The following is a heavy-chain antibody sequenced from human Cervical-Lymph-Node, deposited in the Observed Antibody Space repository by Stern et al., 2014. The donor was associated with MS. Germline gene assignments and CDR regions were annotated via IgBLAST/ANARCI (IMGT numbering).Heavy chain of an antibody. Sequence: QLQLQESGPGLEKPSETLSLTCAVSGDSISSYTHYWAWLRQPPGKGLEGIGIVYSSGPPYYTPSFRLPVTLPVDTSKNPSPLGLNSVTAADTAVYYCAKHACTGAACPFDLWGQGTLVTVSS. J-gene: IGHJ4*02. CDR1: GDSISSYTHY. CDR2: VYSSGPP. D-gene: IGHD2-8*02. V-gene: IGHV4-39*01. CDR3: AKHACTGAACPFDL.